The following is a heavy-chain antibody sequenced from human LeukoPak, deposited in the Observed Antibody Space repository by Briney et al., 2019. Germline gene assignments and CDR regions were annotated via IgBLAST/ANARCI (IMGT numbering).Heavy chain of an antibody. D-gene: IGHD2-2*01. J-gene: IGHJ5*02. V-gene: IGHV4-4*07. CDR2: IYTSGST. CDR1: GGSISSYY. Sequence: PSETLSLTCTVSGGSISSYYWSWIRQPAGKGLEWIGRIYTSGSTNYIPSLKSRVTMSVDTSKNQFSLKLSSVTAADTAVYYCARDCSSTSCPGLGPWGQGTLVTVSS. CDR3: ARDCSSTSCPGLGP.